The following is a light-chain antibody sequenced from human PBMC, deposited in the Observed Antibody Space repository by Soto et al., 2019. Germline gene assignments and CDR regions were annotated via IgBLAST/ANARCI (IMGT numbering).Light chain of an antibody. J-gene: IGKJ2*01. CDR3: QQRSTWPNT. CDR2: DAS. CDR1: QSVGTY. V-gene: IGKV3-11*01. Sequence: EIVLTQSPATLSLSPGERATLSCRASQSVGTYLAWYQHKPAQAPRLLIYDASDRATGIPARFSGSGSGTDFTLTISSLEPEDFAVYYCQQRSTWPNTFGQGTKLEIK.